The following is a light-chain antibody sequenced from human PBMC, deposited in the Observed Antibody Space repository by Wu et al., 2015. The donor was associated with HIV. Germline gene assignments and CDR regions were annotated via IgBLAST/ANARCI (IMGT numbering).Light chain of an antibody. CDR3: QQSVT. J-gene: IGKJ4*01. CDR2: DAS. V-gene: IGKV3-20*01. Sequence: ETVLTQSPGTLSLSPGERATLSCRASQTVSNTDLAWYQQRPGQAPRLLIYDASSRATGIPDRFSGSVSGTDFTLTISRLEPEDFAVYYCQQSVTFGGGTKVEIK. CDR1: QTVSNTD.